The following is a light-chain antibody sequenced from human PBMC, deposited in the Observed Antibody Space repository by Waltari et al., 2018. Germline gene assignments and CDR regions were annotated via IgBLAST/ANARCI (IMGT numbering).Light chain of an antibody. J-gene: IGLJ2*01. CDR1: SANVGRYDY. CDR2: EVS. CDR3: SSYAGFYTLV. Sequence: QSALTQPRSVSGSPGQSVTVSCTGTSANVGRYDYVPWYQQHPTKAPKLLIFEVSSRPSGVPDRFSGSKSGNTASLTISGLQAEDEADYYCSSYAGFYTLVFGGGTTVTVL. V-gene: IGLV2-11*01.